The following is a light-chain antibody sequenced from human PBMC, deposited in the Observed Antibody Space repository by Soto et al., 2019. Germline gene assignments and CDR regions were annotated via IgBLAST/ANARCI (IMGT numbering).Light chain of an antibody. V-gene: IGKV4-1*01. J-gene: IGKJ4*01. CDR2: WAS. Sequence: DIVMTQSPDSLAVSLGERATINCKSSQSLLYSSNNKNYLAWYQQKPGQPPKLLINWASTRESGVPDRFGGSGSGTDFTLTISSLQAEDVAVYYCQQYYTTPLTFGGGTKVEIK. CDR1: QSLLYSSNNKNY. CDR3: QQYYTTPLT.